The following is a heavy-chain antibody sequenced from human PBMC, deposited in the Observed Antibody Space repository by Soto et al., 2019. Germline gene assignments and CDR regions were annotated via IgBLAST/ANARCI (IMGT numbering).Heavy chain of an antibody. CDR1: GGSISSYY. CDR2: IYYSGST. D-gene: IGHD3-16*02. CDR3: ARDIRDYVWGSYRLGWFDP. J-gene: IGHJ5*02. Sequence: QVQLQESGPGLVKPSETLSLTCTVSGGSISSYYWSWIRQPPGKGLEWIGYIYYSGSTNYNPSLKSRVTISVDTSKNQFSLKLSSVTAADTAVYYCARDIRDYVWGSYRLGWFDPWGQGTLVTVSS. V-gene: IGHV4-59*01.